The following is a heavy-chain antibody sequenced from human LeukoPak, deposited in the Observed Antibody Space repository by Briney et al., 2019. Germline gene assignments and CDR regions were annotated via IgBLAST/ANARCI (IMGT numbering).Heavy chain of an antibody. D-gene: IGHD5-12*01. CDR1: GFTFSSYW. J-gene: IGHJ3*02. V-gene: IGHV3-74*01. Sequence: GGSLRLSCAASGFTFSSYWMHWVRQAPGKGLVWVSRINTDGSSTSYADSVKGRFTISRDNSKNTLYLQMNSLRVEDTAVYYCARVIVATNTFDAFDIWGQGTMVTVSS. CDR2: INTDGSST. CDR3: ARVIVATNTFDAFDI.